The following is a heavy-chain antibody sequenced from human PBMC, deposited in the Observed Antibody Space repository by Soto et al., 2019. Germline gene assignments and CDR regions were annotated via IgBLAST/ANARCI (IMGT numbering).Heavy chain of an antibody. CDR3: AKDMIAVAGINWFDP. D-gene: IGHD6-19*01. J-gene: IGHJ5*02. V-gene: IGHV3-23*01. CDR1: GFTFSSYA. CDR2: ISGSGGST. Sequence: RGSLRLSCAASGFTFSSYAMSWVRQAPGKGLEWVSAISGSGGSTYYADSVKGRFTISRDNSKNTLYLQMNSLRAEDTAVYYCAKDMIAVAGINWFDPWGQGTLVTVSS.